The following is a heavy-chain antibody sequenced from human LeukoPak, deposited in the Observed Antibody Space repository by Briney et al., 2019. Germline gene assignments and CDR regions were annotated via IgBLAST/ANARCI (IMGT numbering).Heavy chain of an antibody. CDR2: INSDGSST. V-gene: IGHV3-74*01. D-gene: IGHD3-9*01. Sequence: GGSLRLSCAASGFTFSSYSMNWVRQAPGKGLVWVSRINSDGSSTSYAVSVKGRFTISRDNAKNTLYLQMNSLRAEDTAVYYCARVQPAYYDILTGYFLGAYYMDVWGKGTTVTISS. CDR1: GFTFSSYS. CDR3: ARVQPAYYDILTGYFLGAYYMDV. J-gene: IGHJ6*03.